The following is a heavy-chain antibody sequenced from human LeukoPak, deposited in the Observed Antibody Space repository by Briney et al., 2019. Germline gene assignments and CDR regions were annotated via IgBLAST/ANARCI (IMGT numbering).Heavy chain of an antibody. V-gene: IGHV3-23*01. CDR2: MTDSGDNT. CDR1: GSSFSDYA. D-gene: IGHD2-2*01. CDR3: ARLVPATGIDF. Sequence: GGSLRLSCTASGSSFSDYAMSWVRQAPGKGLEWVSSMTDSGDNTYDADSVKGRFTVSRDNSKNTLYLQMSSLRAEDTALYYCARLVPATGIDFWGQGTLVTVSS. J-gene: IGHJ4*02.